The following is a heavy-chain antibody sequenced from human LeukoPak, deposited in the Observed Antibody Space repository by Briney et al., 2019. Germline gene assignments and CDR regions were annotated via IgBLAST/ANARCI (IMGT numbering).Heavy chain of an antibody. CDR1: GFTFSIYT. D-gene: IGHD4/OR15-4a*01. CDR2: ITSSSSSI. CDR3: ARDLAWGAY. J-gene: IGHJ4*02. V-gene: IGHV3-21*01. Sequence: GGSLRLSCVASGFTFSIYTMSWVRQAPGKGLEWVSSITSSSSSIYSADSVKGRLTISGDNAKNSLYLEMNSLRDEDTAVYYCARDLAWGAYWGQGTLVTVSS.